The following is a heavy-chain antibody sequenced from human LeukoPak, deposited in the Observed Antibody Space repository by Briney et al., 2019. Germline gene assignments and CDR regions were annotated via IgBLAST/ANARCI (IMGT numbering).Heavy chain of an antibody. CDR1: GGSISSSSSY. J-gene: IGHJ3*02. CDR3: SSAHYYDSSGYSLGDAFDI. V-gene: IGHV4-39*01. CDR2: IYYSGST. D-gene: IGHD3-22*01. Sequence: SETRSLTCTVSGGSISSSSSYWGWIRQPPGKGLEWIGRIYYSGSTYYNPSLKSRVTISVDTSKNQFSLKLSSVTAADTAVYYCSSAHYYDSSGYSLGDAFDIWGQGTMVTVSS.